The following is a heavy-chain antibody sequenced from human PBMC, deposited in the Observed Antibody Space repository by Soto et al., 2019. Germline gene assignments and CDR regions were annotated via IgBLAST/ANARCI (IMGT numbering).Heavy chain of an antibody. Sequence: QVHLVESGGGVVQPGRSLTISCVGSGFAFSTYGMHWVRQAPAKGLEWVALISYDGTDKYYADSVKGRFSISRDNSKQTLSLQMDSLRPEDTAVYYCAKDFGPWSDSWGQGTLVNVSS. CDR2: ISYDGTDK. CDR1: GFAFSTYG. V-gene: IGHV3-30*18. J-gene: IGHJ5*02. D-gene: IGHD2-21*01. CDR3: AKDFGPWSDS.